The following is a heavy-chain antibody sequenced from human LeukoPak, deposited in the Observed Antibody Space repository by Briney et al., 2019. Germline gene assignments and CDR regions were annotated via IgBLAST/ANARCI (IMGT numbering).Heavy chain of an antibody. J-gene: IGHJ4*02. V-gene: IGHV4-34*01. CDR1: GGSFSGYY. CDR3: ARDPDYDFWSGYYDY. Sequence: SETLSLTCAVYGGSFSGYYWSWIRQPPGKGLEWIGEINHSGSTNYNPSLKSRVTISVDTSKNQFSLKLSSVTAADTAVYYCARDPDYDFWSGYYDYWGQGTLVTVSS. CDR2: INHSGST. D-gene: IGHD3-3*01.